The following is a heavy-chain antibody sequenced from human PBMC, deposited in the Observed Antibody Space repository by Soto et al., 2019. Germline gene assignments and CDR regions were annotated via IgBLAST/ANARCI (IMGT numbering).Heavy chain of an antibody. Sequence: PGGSLRLSCAASGFTFSSYAMSWVRQAPGKGLEWVSAISGSGGSTYYADSVKGRFTISRGNSKNTLYLQMNRLRAENTAVYYFARESEDFTSNFDYWGHGTLVTVSS. J-gene: IGHJ4*01. CDR1: GFTFSSYA. CDR3: ARESEDFTSNFDY. V-gene: IGHV3-23*01. CDR2: ISGSGGST.